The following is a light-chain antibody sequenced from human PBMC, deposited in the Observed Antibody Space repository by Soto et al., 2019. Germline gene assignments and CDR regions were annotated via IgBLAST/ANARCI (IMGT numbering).Light chain of an antibody. CDR3: QHFVNSLTWT. CDR2: GAS. CDR1: QSVSSTY. J-gene: IGKJ1*01. Sequence: KQSAGAVSLSPGERATLSRRSGQSVSSTYLLWYQQKPGQAPRLLIYGASSRATGVPDRFSGGGSGTDFTLTISRLEPEDFAVYYCQHFVNSLTWTFGQGTKVDI. V-gene: IGKV3-20*01.